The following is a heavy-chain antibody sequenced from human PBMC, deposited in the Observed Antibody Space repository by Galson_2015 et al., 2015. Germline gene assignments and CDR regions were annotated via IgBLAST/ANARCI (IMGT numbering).Heavy chain of an antibody. CDR1: GFTFSSYS. Sequence: LRLSCAASGFTFSSYSMNWVRQAPGKGLEWVSSISSSSSYIYYADSVKGRFTISRDNAKNSLYLQMNSLRAVDTAVYYCARSYYDSSGYYFDYWGQGTLVTVSS. CDR3: ARSYYDSSGYYFDY. CDR2: ISSSSSYI. V-gene: IGHV3-21*01. J-gene: IGHJ4*02. D-gene: IGHD3-22*01.